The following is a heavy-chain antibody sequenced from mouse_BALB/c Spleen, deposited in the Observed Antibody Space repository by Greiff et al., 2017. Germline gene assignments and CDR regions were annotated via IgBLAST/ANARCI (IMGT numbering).Heavy chain of an antibody. CDR3: ATDYYGSNWYFDV. CDR2: INPGSGGT. V-gene: IGHV1-54*01. J-gene: IGHJ1*01. D-gene: IGHD1-1*01. CDR1: GYAFTNYL. Sequence: QVQLKQSGAELVRPGTSVKVSCKASGYAFTNYLIEWVKQRPGQGLEWIGVINPGSGGTNYSEKFKGKATLTADKSSSTAYMQLSSLTSDDSAVYFCATDYYGSNWYFDVWGAGTTVTVSS.